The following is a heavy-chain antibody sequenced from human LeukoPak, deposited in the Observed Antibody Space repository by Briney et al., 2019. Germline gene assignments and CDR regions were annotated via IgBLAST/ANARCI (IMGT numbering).Heavy chain of an antibody. V-gene: IGHV5-51*01. D-gene: IGHD1-1*01. CDR2: IYPGDSDT. CDR3: ARPRAEVFWNDEGFDY. Sequence: GASLKISCKGSGYSFTSYWIGWVRQMPGKGLEWMGIIYPGDSDTRYSPSFQGQVTISADKSISTAYLQWSSLKASDTAMYYCARPRAEVFWNDEGFDYWGQGTLVTVSS. J-gene: IGHJ4*02. CDR1: GYSFTSYW.